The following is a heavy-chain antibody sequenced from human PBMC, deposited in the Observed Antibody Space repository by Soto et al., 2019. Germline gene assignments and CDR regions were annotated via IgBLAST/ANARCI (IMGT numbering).Heavy chain of an antibody. CDR1: GISITSSY. CDR2: ISDRGDI. V-gene: IGHV4-59*08. CDR3: ARGRHWFGP. J-gene: IGHJ5*02. Sequence: PSATLALTCTRSGISITSSYWNWFRQSPGKGLEWIGQISDRGDINYNPPLESRVAISTDTSKNQVSLTLTAVNAADTAVYFCARGRHWFGPWGQGTLVTVSS.